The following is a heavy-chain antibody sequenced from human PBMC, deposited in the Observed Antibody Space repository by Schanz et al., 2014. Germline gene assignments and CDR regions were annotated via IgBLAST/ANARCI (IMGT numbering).Heavy chain of an antibody. CDR2: ITYNGGTI. V-gene: IGHV3-48*01. CDR3: AKGRFGELSAFDI. J-gene: IGHJ3*02. CDR1: GITFSSHS. Sequence: EEQLVESGGGLVQPGGSLRLSCAASGITFSSHSFNWVRQAPGKGLEWISYITYNGGTIYYADSVKGRFTISRDNSKNTLYLQMNSLRAEDTAVYFCAKGRFGELSAFDIWGQGTMVTVSS. D-gene: IGHD3-10*01.